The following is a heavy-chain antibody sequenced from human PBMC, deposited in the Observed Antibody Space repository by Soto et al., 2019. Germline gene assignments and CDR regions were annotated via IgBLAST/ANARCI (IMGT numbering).Heavy chain of an antibody. CDR2: ISSSSSTI. Sequence: GGSLRLSCAASGFTFSSYSMNWVRQAPGKGLEWVSYISSSSSTIYYADSVKGRFTISRDNAMNSLYLQMNSLRAEDTAVYYCARGAGYSSGWYGMDVWGQGTTVTVSS. CDR3: ARGAGYSSGWYGMDV. V-gene: IGHV3-48*01. CDR1: GFTFSSYS. J-gene: IGHJ6*02. D-gene: IGHD6-19*01.